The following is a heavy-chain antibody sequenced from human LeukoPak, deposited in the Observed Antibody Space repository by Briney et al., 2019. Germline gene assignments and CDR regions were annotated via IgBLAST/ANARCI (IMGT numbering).Heavy chain of an antibody. J-gene: IGHJ3*01. V-gene: IGHV1-2*02. CDR3: TRETGANYDPGAFDV. Sequence: ASVKVSCKASGYSFTGYYIHWVRQAPGQGLEWMGWINPKSGGTDSAEKFGGRVTMSRDTSVRTSYSEVRRLKSDDTAVYYCTRETGANYDPGAFDVWGQGTMVTVSS. D-gene: IGHD3-3*01. CDR2: INPKSGGT. CDR1: GYSFTGYY.